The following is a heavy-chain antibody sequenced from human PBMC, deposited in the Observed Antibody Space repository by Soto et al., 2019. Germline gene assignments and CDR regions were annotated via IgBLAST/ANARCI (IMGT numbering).Heavy chain of an antibody. D-gene: IGHD6-6*01. J-gene: IGHJ4*02. CDR1: GFRFGLYS. V-gene: IGHV3-21*01. CDR3: ARSMARQLSGSDS. Sequence: EVQLVESGGGLVKPGGSLRLSCVASGFRFGLYSVNWVRQAPGKGLEWISSISSTSAYIYYADSVGGRFIISRDNTKNSLYLQMNSLRAEDTAIYYCARSMARQLSGSDSWGRGTPVTVSS. CDR2: ISSTSAYI.